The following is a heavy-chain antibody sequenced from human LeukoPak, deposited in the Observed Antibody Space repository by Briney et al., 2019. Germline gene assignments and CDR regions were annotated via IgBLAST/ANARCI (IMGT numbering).Heavy chain of an antibody. Sequence: SETLSLTCTVSGRSISSYHWSWVRQPAGKGVEGIGRLSASGTTNFNPSLKSRGTISGDKTKKQVSLRLSSVTAADTAVYYCARDADGAAQFDPWGQGTLVTVSS. V-gene: IGHV4-4*07. CDR1: GRSISSYH. J-gene: IGHJ5*02. CDR2: LSASGTT. CDR3: ARDADGAAQFDP. D-gene: IGHD6-13*01.